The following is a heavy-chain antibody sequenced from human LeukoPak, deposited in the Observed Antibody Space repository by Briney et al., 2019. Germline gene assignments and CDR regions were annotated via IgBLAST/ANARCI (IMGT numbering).Heavy chain of an antibody. CDR1: GFTYSSYA. CDR2: ISGSGGST. D-gene: IGHD1-26*01. Sequence: PGGSLRLSCAASGFTYSSYAMSWVRQAPGKGLEWVSAISGSGGSTYYADSVKGRFTISRDNSKNTLYLQMNSLRAEDTAVYYCAKGFEWELLHYFDYWGQGTLVTVSS. CDR3: AKGFEWELLHYFDY. V-gene: IGHV3-23*01. J-gene: IGHJ4*02.